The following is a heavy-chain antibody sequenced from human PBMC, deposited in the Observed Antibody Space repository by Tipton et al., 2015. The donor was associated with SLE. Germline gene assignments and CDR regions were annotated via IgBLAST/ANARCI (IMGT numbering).Heavy chain of an antibody. CDR3: ARCERGNDALEN. V-gene: IGHV1-69*09. CDR2: IITILGIA. Sequence: QLVQSGAEVKTPASSVKVSCKASAGTLSSYAISWVRQAPGQGLEWMGGIITILGIANYAQKFQGRVTITADKSTSTAYMELSSLRSADTAVHYCARCERGNDALENWGQRRRVTVSS. J-gene: IGHJ3*02. D-gene: IGHD3-16*01. CDR1: AGTLSSYA.